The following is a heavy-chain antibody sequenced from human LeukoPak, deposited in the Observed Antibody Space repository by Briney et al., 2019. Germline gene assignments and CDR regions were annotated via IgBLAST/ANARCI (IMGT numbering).Heavy chain of an antibody. Sequence: PGGSLRLSCAASGFTFGSYGMRWVRQAPGKGLEWVAVISYDGSNKYYADPVKGRFTISRDNSKNTLYLQMNSLRAEDTAVFYCAKDGRSYSNYLDVWGQGTTVTVSS. V-gene: IGHV3-30*18. CDR2: ISYDGSNK. D-gene: IGHD4-11*01. J-gene: IGHJ6*02. CDR3: AKDGRSYSNYLDV. CDR1: GFTFGSYG.